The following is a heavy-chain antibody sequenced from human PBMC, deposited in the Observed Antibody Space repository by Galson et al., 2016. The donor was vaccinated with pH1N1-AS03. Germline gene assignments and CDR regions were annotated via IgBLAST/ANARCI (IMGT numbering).Heavy chain of an antibody. Sequence: SVKVSCKAYGNTFSINAVSWVRQAPGQGSEWMGGISPLLRTALYAQKWQGRVTITADESTSTAYVELSSLTSEDTAVYYCATLYTDDLDYWGQGTLVTVSS. CDR3: ATLYTDDLDY. CDR1: GNTFSINA. V-gene: IGHV1-69*13. J-gene: IGHJ4*02. CDR2: ISPLLRTA. D-gene: IGHD2-2*02.